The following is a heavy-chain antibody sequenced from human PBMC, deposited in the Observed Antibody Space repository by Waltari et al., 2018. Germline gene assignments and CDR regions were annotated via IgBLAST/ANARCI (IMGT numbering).Heavy chain of an antibody. CDR1: GGSFSGYY. V-gene: IGHV4-34*01. J-gene: IGHJ3*02. Sequence: QVQLQQWGAGLLKPSETLSLTCAVYGGSFSGYYWSWIRQPPGKGLEWVGEINHSGSTNYNPSLKSRVTISGDTSKNQFSLKLSSVTAADTAVYYCARGGAPFVVVPALDAFDIWGQGTMVTVSS. D-gene: IGHD2-2*01. CDR3: ARGGAPFVVVPALDAFDI. CDR2: INHSGST.